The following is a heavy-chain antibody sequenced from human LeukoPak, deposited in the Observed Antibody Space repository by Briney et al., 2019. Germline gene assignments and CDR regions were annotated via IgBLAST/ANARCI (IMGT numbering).Heavy chain of an antibody. CDR3: ADRYGYSSG. Sequence: GGSLRLSCAASGFTFSSYAMSWVRQALGKGLEWVAFIRYDGSNKYYADSVKGRFTISRDNSKNTLYLQMNSLRAEDTAVYYCADRYGYSSGWGQGTLVTVSS. CDR1: GFTFSSYA. V-gene: IGHV3-30*02. J-gene: IGHJ4*02. CDR2: IRYDGSNK. D-gene: IGHD6-19*01.